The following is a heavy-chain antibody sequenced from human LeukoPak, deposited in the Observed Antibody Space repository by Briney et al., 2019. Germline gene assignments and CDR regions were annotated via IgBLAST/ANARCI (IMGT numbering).Heavy chain of an antibody. D-gene: IGHD1-1*01. CDR3: ASFPRTTGPTSDAFDI. V-gene: IGHV4-30-2*01. CDR2: FYHSGST. J-gene: IGHJ3*02. Sequence: PSQTLSLTCAVSGGSVSSGGYSWSWIRQPPGKGLEWIGYFYHSGSTYYNPSLKSRVTISVDRSENQFSLELSSVTAADTAVYYCASFPRTTGPTSDAFDIWGQGTMVTVSS. CDR1: GGSVSSGGYS.